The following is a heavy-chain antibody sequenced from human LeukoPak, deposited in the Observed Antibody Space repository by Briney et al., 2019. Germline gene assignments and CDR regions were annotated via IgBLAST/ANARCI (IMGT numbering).Heavy chain of an antibody. J-gene: IGHJ4*02. D-gene: IGHD3-10*01. CDR3: AREVCGRGYGSGSYIGD. CDR2: ISSSGSTI. CDR1: GFTFSSYE. Sequence: GGSLRLSCTASGFTFSSYEMNWVRQAPGKGLEWVSYISSSGSTIYYADSVKGRFTISRDNAKNSLYLQMKSLRAEDTAVYYCAREVCGRGYGSGSYIGDWGQGTLVTVSS. V-gene: IGHV3-48*03.